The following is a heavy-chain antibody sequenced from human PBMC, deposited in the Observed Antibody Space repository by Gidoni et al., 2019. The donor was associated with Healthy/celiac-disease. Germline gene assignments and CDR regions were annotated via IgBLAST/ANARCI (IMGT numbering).Heavy chain of an antibody. CDR2: ISYDGSNK. V-gene: IGHV3-30-3*01. Sequence: QVQLVESGGGVVQPGRSLRLSCAAAGFTFSSYAMHWVRQAPGKGLEWVAVISYDGSNKYYADSVKGRFTISRDNSKNTLYLQMNSLRAEDTAVYYCARLKGGGFDYWGQGTLVTVSS. CDR3: ARLKGGGFDY. D-gene: IGHD3-16*01. CDR1: GFTFSSYA. J-gene: IGHJ4*02.